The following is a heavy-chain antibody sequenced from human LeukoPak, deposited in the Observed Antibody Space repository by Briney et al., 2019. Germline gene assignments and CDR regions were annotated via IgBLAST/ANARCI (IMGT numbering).Heavy chain of an antibody. CDR1: GYTFTNYY. J-gene: IGHJ5*02. Sequence: ASVKVSCKASGYTFTNYYIHGVRQAPGQGLECMGIINPSGGSTSYAQKFQGRVTMTRDMSTSTVYMELSSLRSEDTAVYYCARQTHTYYDFWSGPSNWFDPWGQGTLVTVSS. CDR2: INPSGGST. CDR3: ARQTHTYYDFWSGPSNWFDP. D-gene: IGHD3-3*01. V-gene: IGHV1-46*01.